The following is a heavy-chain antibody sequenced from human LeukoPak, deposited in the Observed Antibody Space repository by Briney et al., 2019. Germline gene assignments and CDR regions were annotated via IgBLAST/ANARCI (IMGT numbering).Heavy chain of an antibody. CDR1: GFSFRSYG. D-gene: IGHD3-10*01. V-gene: IGHV3-33*01. Sequence: PGGSLRLSCAASGFSFRSYGIHWVRQAPGKGLEWVAVIWYDGSKKYYADSVKGRFTISRDNSKNTLHLQMDSLRAEDTAVYYCARENTMVRGVTLYYFDYWGQGTLVTVSS. J-gene: IGHJ4*02. CDR2: IWYDGSKK. CDR3: ARENTMVRGVTLYYFDY.